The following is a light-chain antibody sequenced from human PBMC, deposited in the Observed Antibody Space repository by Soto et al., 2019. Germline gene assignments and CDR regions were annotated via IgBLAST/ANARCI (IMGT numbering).Light chain of an antibody. CDR2: EVS. CDR1: SSDVGGYNY. V-gene: IGLV2-14*01. Sequence: QSALTQPASVSGSTGQSITISCTGTSSDVGGYNYVSWYQQHPGKAPKLMIYEVSNRPSGDSNRFSGSKSGNTASLTISGLQAVDEADYYCSSYTSSSTSYVFGTGTKVTVL. J-gene: IGLJ1*01. CDR3: SSYTSSSTSYV.